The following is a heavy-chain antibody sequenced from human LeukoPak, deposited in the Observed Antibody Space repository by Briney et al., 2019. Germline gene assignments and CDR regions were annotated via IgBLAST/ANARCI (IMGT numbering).Heavy chain of an antibody. D-gene: IGHD3-3*01. V-gene: IGHV1-2*02. J-gene: IGHJ5*02. CDR2: INPNSGGT. Sequence: ASVKVSCKASGYTFTGYYMHWVRQAPGQGLEWMGWINPNSGGTNYAQKFQGRVTMTRDTSISTAYMELSRLGSDDTAVYYCARDAYYDFWSGDNWFDPWGQGTLVTVSS. CDR3: ARDAYYDFWSGDNWFDP. CDR1: GYTFTGYY.